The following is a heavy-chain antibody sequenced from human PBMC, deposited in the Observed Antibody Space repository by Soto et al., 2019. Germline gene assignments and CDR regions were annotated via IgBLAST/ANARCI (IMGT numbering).Heavy chain of an antibody. Sequence: ASVKVSCKASGYTFTSYAMHWVRQAPGQRLEWMGWINAGNGNTKYSQKFQGRVTITRDTPASTAYMELSSLRSEDTAVYYCARGVSLLVVVVPAAIGPAFDIWGQGTMVTVSS. J-gene: IGHJ3*02. D-gene: IGHD2-2*01. CDR1: GYTFTSYA. CDR3: ARGVSLLVVVVPAAIGPAFDI. V-gene: IGHV1-3*01. CDR2: INAGNGNT.